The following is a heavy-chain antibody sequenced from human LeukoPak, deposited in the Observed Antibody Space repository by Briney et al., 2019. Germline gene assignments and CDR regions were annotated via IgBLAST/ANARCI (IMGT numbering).Heavy chain of an antibody. CDR3: ASSPWYPHAFDI. CDR1: GGSISSYY. CDR2: IYYSGST. Sequence: SETLSLTCTVSGGSISSYYWSWIRQPPGKGLEWIGYIYYSGSTNYNPSLKSRVTISVDTSKNQFSLKLSSVTAADTAVYYCASSPWYPHAFDIWGQGTMVTVSS. D-gene: IGHD6-13*01. V-gene: IGHV4-59*08. J-gene: IGHJ3*02.